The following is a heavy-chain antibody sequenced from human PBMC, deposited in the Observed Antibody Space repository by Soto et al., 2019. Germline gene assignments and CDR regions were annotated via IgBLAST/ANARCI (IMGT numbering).Heavy chain of an antibody. CDR2: IDWDDDK. V-gene: IGHV2-70*11. CDR1: GFSLSTSGMC. J-gene: IGHJ4*02. CDR3: ARITMVRGVIRAFDY. D-gene: IGHD3-10*01. Sequence: SGPTLVNPTQTLTLTCTFSGFSLSTSGMCVSWIRQPPGKALEWLARIDWDDDKYYSTSLKTRLTISKDTSKNQVVLTMTNMDPVDTATYYCARITMVRGVIRAFDYWGQGTLVTVSS.